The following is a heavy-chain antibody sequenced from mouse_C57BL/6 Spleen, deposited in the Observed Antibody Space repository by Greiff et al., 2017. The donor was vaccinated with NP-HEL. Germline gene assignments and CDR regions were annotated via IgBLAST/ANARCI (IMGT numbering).Heavy chain of an antibody. D-gene: IGHD1-1*01. Sequence: EVQVVESGGGLVQPGGSLKLSCAASGFTFSDYYMSWVRQTPEKRLEWVAYISNGGGSTYYPDTVKGRFTISRDNAKNTLYLQMSRLKSEDTAMYYCARRDYGSSYEDAIDYWGQGTSVTVSS. V-gene: IGHV5-12*01. J-gene: IGHJ4*01. CDR2: ISNGGGST. CDR3: ARRDYGSSYEDAIDY. CDR1: GFTFSDYY.